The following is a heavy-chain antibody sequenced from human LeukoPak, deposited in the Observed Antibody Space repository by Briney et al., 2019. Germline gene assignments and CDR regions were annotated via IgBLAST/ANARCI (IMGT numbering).Heavy chain of an antibody. Sequence: MPSETLSLTCAVYGGSFSGYYWSWIRQPPGKGLEWIGSIYHSGSTYYNPSLKSRVTISVDTSKNQFSLKLSSVTAADTAVYYCARETAMDDFDYWGQGTLVTVSS. CDR3: ARETAMDDFDY. V-gene: IGHV4-34*01. CDR1: GGSFSGYY. D-gene: IGHD5-18*01. CDR2: IYHSGST. J-gene: IGHJ4*02.